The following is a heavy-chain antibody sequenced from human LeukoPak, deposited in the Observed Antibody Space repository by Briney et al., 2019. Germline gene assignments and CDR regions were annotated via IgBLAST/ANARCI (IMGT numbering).Heavy chain of an antibody. CDR1: GGSISSSSYY. CDR3: ARPWAGGDYGGSDY. Sequence: PSETLSLTCTVSGGSISSSSYYWGWIRQPPGKGLEWIGSIYYSGSTYYNPSLKSRVTISVDTSKNQFSLKLSSVTAADTAVYYCARPWAGGDYGGSDYWGQGTLVTVSS. J-gene: IGHJ4*02. D-gene: IGHD4-23*01. V-gene: IGHV4-39*01. CDR2: IYYSGST.